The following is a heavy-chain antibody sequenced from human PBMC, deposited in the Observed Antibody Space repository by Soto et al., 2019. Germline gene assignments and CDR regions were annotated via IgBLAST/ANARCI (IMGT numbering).Heavy chain of an antibody. J-gene: IGHJ6*03. D-gene: IGHD2-2*01. CDR3: ARHKRAAAFYYYYYMDV. V-gene: IGHV3-33*01. Sequence: GGSLRLTCAASGFTFSSYGMHWVRQAPGKGLEWVAVIWYDGSNQYYADSVKGRFTISRDNSKNTLYLQMNSLRAEDTAVYYCARHKRAAAFYYYYYMDVWGKGTTVTVSS. CDR2: IWYDGSNQ. CDR1: GFTFSSYG.